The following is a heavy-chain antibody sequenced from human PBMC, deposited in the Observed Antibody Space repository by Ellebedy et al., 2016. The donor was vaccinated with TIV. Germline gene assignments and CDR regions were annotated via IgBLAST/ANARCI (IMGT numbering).Heavy chain of an antibody. Sequence: MPSETLSLTCTVSGGSISSYHWSWIRQPPGKGPEWIGYISYSGSTNYNSSLKSRVTISVDTSKNQFSLKLSSVTAADTAVYYCAATGPTDYWGQGTLVTVSS. CDR1: GGSISSYH. V-gene: IGHV4-59*01. CDR2: ISYSGST. CDR3: AATGPTDY. J-gene: IGHJ4*02. D-gene: IGHD1-7*01.